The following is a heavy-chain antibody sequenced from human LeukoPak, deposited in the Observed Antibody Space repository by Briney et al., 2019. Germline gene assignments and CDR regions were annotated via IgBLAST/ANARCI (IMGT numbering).Heavy chain of an antibody. J-gene: IGHJ3*02. CDR1: GGSISTYY. CDR2: IHTSGST. V-gene: IGHV4-4*07. CDR3: ARIYYDSGAYYRRAFDI. D-gene: IGHD3-22*01. Sequence: PSETLSLTCTVSGGSISTYYWSWIRQPAGKGLEWIGRIHTSGSTNYNPSLKSRVTISADTSKNRFSLRLSSVTAADTAVYYCARIYYDSGAYYRRAFDIWGQGTMVTVSS.